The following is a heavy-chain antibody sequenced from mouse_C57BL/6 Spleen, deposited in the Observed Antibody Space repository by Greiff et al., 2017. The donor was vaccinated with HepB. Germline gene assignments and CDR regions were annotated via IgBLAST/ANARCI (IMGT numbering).Heavy chain of an antibody. CDR2: IGPGSGST. J-gene: IGHJ4*01. Sequence: QVHVKQSGAELVKPGASVKISCKASGYTFTDYYINWVKQRPGQGLEWIGKIGPGSGSTYYNEKFKGKATLTADKSSTTAYMQLSSLTSEDSAVYFCARGAITTVVATRAMDYWGQGTSVTVSS. CDR1: GYTFTDYY. V-gene: IGHV1-77*01. D-gene: IGHD1-1*01. CDR3: ARGAITTVVATRAMDY.